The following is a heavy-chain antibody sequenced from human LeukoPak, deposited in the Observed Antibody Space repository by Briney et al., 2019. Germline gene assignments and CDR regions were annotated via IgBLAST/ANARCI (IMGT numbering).Heavy chain of an antibody. Sequence: GASGKVSCKASGYTFTSYAMHWVRQAPGQRLEWMGGINAGNGNTKYSQKFQGRVTITRDTSASTAYMELSSLRSEDTGVYYCARDRGTYSSSWYYFDYWGQGTLVTVSS. CDR1: GYTFTSYA. CDR2: INAGNGNT. CDR3: ARDRGTYSSSWYYFDY. D-gene: IGHD6-13*01. J-gene: IGHJ4*02. V-gene: IGHV1-3*01.